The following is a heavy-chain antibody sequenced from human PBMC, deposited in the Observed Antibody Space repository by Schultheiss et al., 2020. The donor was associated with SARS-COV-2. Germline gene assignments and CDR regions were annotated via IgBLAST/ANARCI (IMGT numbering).Heavy chain of an antibody. CDR3: TKGSDFASGDYFYYFDF. CDR1: GFTFRNYA. CDR2: ISGSGGTT. J-gene: IGHJ4*02. Sequence: GGSLRLSCAASGFTFRNYALSWVRQAPGKGLEWVSSISGSGGTTYYADSVEGRFTISRDNSKDTLFLQMNSLRAEDTALYYCTKGSDFASGDYFYYFDFWGQGTLVTVSS. V-gene: IGHV3-23*01. D-gene: IGHD3-10*01.